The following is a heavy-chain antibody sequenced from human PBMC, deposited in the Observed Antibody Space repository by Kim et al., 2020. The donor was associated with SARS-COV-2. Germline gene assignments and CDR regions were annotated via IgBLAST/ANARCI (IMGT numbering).Heavy chain of an antibody. J-gene: IGHJ6*02. CDR1: GFTFSSYG. CDR3: AKGPNPRTVVYGGMDV. V-gene: IGHV3-30*18. D-gene: IGHD2-8*01. CDR2: ISYDGSNK. Sequence: GGSLRLSCAASGFTFSSYGMHWVRQAPGKGLEWVAVISYDGSNKYYADSVKGRFTISRDNSKNTLYLQMNSLRAEDTAVYYCAKGPNPRTVVYGGMDVWGQGTPVTVSS.